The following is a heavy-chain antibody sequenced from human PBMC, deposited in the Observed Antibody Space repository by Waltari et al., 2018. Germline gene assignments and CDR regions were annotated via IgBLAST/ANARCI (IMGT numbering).Heavy chain of an antibody. CDR2: INPNSGGT. CDR3: ARDPEYGSGKLLLFDY. D-gene: IGHD3-10*01. CDR1: GYTFTGYY. V-gene: IGHV1-2*02. Sequence: QVQLVQSGAEVKKPGTSVKVSCKASGYTFTGYYMHWVRQAPGQGLEWMGWINPNSGGTNYAQKFKGRVTMTRDTSSSTAYMELSRLRSDDTAVYYCARDPEYGSGKLLLFDYWGQGTLVTVSS. J-gene: IGHJ4*02.